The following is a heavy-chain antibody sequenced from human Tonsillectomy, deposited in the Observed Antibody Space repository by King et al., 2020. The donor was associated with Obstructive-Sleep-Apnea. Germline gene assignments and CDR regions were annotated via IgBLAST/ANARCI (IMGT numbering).Heavy chain of an antibody. J-gene: IGHJ4*02. CDR3: ARLYSGYDYFLGLGWYFDY. V-gene: IGHV4-59*08. CDR2: IYYSGST. CDR1: GGSISSYY. Sequence: VQLQESGPGLVKPSETLSLTCTVSGGSISSYYWSWVLQPPGKGLELIGYIYYSGSTNYNPSLNSRVTISVDTSKNQFSLKLSSVTAADTAVYYWARLYSGYDYFLGLGWYFDYWGQGTLVTVSS. D-gene: IGHD5-12*01.